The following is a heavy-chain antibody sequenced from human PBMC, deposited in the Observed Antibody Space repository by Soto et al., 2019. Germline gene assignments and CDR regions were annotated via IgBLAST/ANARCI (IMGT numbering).Heavy chain of an antibody. J-gene: IGHJ5*02. V-gene: IGHV4-30-4*01. CDR1: GGSISSGDYY. CDR2: IYYSGST. CDR3: ARAMVVTQNWFDP. Sequence: QVQLQESGPGLVKPSQTLSLTCTVSGGSISSGDYYWSWIRQPPGKGLEWIGYIYYSGSTYYNPSLKSRVTLSXDXPKNHFSLKLSSVTAADTAVYYCARAMVVTQNWFDPWGQGTLVTVSS. D-gene: IGHD2-21*02.